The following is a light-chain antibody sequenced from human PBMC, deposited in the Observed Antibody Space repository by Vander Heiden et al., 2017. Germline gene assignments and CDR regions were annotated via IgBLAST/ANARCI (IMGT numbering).Light chain of an antibody. CDR1: QSISSW. J-gene: IGKJ2*01. V-gene: IGKV1-5*03. CDR2: KAS. CDR3: QQYNSYPVT. Sequence: DLQTTPSPSTLSASVGDRVTITCRASQSISSWLAWYQQKPGRAPKLLIYKASSLESGVPSRFSGSGSGTEFTLTISSLQPDDFATYYCQQYNSYPVTFGQGTKLEIK.